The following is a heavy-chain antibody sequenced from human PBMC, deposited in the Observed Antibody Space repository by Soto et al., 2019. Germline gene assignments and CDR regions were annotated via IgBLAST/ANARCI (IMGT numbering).Heavy chain of an antibody. CDR2: IYYSGST. D-gene: IGHD4-17*01. CDR1: GGSISSSSYY. CDR3: ARQSIDYGGNGFDT. J-gene: IGHJ5*02. Sequence: PSETLSLTCTVSGGSISSSSYYWGWIRQPPGKGLEWIGSIYYSGSTYYNPSLKSRVTISVDTSKNQFSLKLSSVTAADTAVYYCARQSIDYGGNGFDTWGQGTLVTVSS. V-gene: IGHV4-39*01.